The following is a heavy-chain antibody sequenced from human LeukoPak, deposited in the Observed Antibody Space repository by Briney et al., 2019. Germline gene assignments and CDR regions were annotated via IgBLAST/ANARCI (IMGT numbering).Heavy chain of an antibody. CDR1: GFTFSSYG. J-gene: IGHJ3*02. Sequence: GGSLRLSCAASGFTFSSYGMSWVRQAPGKGLEWVSAISGSGGSTYYADSVKGRFTISRDNSKNTLYLQMNSLRAEDTAVYYCARVLLRYFDWFGSPTPEDAFDIWGQGTMVTVSS. CDR2: ISGSGGST. V-gene: IGHV3-23*01. D-gene: IGHD3-9*01. CDR3: ARVLLRYFDWFGSPTPEDAFDI.